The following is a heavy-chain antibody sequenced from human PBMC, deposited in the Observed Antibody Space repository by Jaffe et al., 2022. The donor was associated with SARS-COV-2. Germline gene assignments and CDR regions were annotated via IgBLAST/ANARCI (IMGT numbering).Heavy chain of an antibody. CDR1: GFSLGTSGVG. D-gene: IGHD3-22*01. CDR3: AHSLGNAITTSKPFDY. V-gene: IGHV2-5*01. Sequence: QITLKESGPTLVKPTQTLTLTCTVSGFSLGTSGVGVGWTRQRPGKALEWLALIYWNDDEHRSPSLWSRLTITRDASKNQVVLTMTNMDPVDTATYYCAHSLGNAITTSKPFDYWGPGTRVTVSS. J-gene: IGHJ4*02. CDR2: IYWNDDE.